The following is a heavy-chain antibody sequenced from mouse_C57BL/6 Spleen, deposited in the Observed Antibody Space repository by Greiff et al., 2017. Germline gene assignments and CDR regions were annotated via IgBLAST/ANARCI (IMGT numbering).Heavy chain of an antibody. V-gene: IGHV1-53*01. CDR1: GYTFTSYW. CDR3: ARGNYDYDEGFAY. Sequence: QVQLQQPGTELVKPGASVKLSCKASGYTFTSYWMHWVKQRPGQGLEWIGNINPSNGDTNYNEKFKSKATLTVDKSSSTAYMKLSSLTSEDSAVYYCARGNYDYDEGFAYWGQGTLVTVSA. D-gene: IGHD2-4*01. CDR2: INPSNGDT. J-gene: IGHJ3*01.